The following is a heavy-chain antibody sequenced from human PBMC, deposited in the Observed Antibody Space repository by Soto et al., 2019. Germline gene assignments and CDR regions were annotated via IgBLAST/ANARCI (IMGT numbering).Heavy chain of an antibody. CDR3: ARVWYSGRRMDY. J-gene: IGHJ4*02. D-gene: IGHD6-13*01. CDR2: IYYSGST. V-gene: IGHV4-30-4*01. CDR1: GGSISSGDYY. Sequence: QVQLQESGPGLVKPSQTLSLTCTVSGGSISSGDYYWSWIRQPPGKGLEWIGYIYYSGSTYYNPSLKSRVTISGDTSKNQFSLRLSSVTAADTAVYHCARVWYSGRRMDYWGQGTLVTVSS.